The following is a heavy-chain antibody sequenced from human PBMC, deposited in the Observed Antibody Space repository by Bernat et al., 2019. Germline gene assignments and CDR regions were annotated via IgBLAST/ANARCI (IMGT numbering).Heavy chain of an antibody. J-gene: IGHJ4*02. CDR1: GFTFSSYG. V-gene: IGHV3-30*18. D-gene: IGHD6-19*01. CDR3: VKEGGIGSGWYGVLFDY. Sequence: QVQLVESGGGVVQPGRSLRLSCAASGFTFSSYGMHWVRQAPGKGLEWVAVISYDGSNKYYADSVKGRFTISRDNSKNTLYLQMNSLRAEDTAVYYCVKEGGIGSGWYGVLFDYWGQGTLVTVSS. CDR2: ISYDGSNK.